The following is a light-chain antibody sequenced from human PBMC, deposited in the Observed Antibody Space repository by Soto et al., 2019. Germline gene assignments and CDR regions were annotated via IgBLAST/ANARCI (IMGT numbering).Light chain of an antibody. CDR3: QHYETLWT. J-gene: IGKJ1*01. V-gene: IGKV3-20*01. CDR2: GAS. CDR1: QSVTSTY. Sequence: EIVLTQSPGTLSLSPGERATLSCRASQSVTSTYFAWYQQKPGQAPRLLIYGASSRATGIPDRFSGSGSGTDFTLTISRLEPEDFAVYYCQHYETLWTFGQRNNVNIK.